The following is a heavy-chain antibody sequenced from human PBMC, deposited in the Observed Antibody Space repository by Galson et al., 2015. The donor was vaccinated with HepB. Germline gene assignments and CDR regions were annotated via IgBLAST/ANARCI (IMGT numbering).Heavy chain of an antibody. CDR2: IYYSGST. CDR1: GGSVRTSTSY. Sequence: LSLTCTVSGGSVRTSTSYWGWIRQPPGKGLEWIGTIYYSGSTWYNPSLKSRVTISVDTSKNQYSLKVNSMTAPDTAIYYCATGSMIRGVINNWFDPWGRGTPVTVSS. D-gene: IGHD3-10*01. J-gene: IGHJ5*02. CDR3: ATGSMIRGVINNWFDP. V-gene: IGHV4-39*07.